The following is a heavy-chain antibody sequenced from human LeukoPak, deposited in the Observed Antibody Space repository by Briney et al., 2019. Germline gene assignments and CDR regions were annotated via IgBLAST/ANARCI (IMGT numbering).Heavy chain of an antibody. J-gene: IGHJ4*02. D-gene: IGHD3-10*01. Sequence: ASVKVSCKASGYTFTSYGISWVRQAPGQGLEWMGLISAYNGNTNYAQKLQGRVTMTTDTSTSTAYMELRSLRSDDTAVYYCARDLKGSGSYLNYFDYWGQGTLVTVSS. CDR1: GYTFTSYG. V-gene: IGHV1-18*01. CDR3: ARDLKGSGSYLNYFDY. CDR2: ISAYNGNT.